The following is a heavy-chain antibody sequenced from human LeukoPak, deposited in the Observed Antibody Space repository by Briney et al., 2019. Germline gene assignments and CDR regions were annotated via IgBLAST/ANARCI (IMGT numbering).Heavy chain of an antibody. CDR2: ISGSGGST. CDR1: GFTFSSDA. Sequence: EPGGSLRLSCAASGFTFSSDAMSWVRQAPGKGLEWVSAISGSGGSTYYADSVKGRFTISRDNSKNTLYLQMNSLRAEDTAVYYCAREVGGGNPYYFDYWGQGTLVTVSS. CDR3: AREVGGGNPYYFDY. D-gene: IGHD4-23*01. J-gene: IGHJ4*02. V-gene: IGHV3-23*01.